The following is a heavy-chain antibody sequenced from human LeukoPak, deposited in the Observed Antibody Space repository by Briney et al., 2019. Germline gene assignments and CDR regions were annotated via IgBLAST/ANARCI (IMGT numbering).Heavy chain of an antibody. CDR3: TRGVQNYYYMDV. V-gene: IGHV3-49*04. CDR1: GFTLGDYA. D-gene: IGHD1-1*01. CDR2: IRSKAYGGTT. Sequence: GGSLRLSCTASGFTLGDYAMSWVRQAPGKGLEWVGFIRSKAYGGTTEYAASVKGRFTISRDDSKSIAYLQMNSLKTEDTAVYYCTRGVQNYYYMDVWGKGTTVTISS. J-gene: IGHJ6*03.